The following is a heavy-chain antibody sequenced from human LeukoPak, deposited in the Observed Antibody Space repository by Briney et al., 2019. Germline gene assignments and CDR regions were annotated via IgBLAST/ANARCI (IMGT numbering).Heavy chain of an antibody. CDR1: GGSISSGGYS. Sequence: PSQTLSLTCAVSGGSISSGGYSWSWIRQPPGKGLEWIGYIYHSGSTYYNPSLKSRVTMSVDRSKNQFSLKLSSVTAADTAVYYCARAGLWFGELEDYYFDYWGQGTLVTVSS. J-gene: IGHJ4*02. CDR3: ARAGLWFGELEDYYFDY. D-gene: IGHD3-10*01. CDR2: IYHSGST. V-gene: IGHV4-30-2*01.